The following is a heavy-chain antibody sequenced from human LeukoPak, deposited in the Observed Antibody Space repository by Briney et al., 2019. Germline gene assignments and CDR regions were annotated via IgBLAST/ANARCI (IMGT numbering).Heavy chain of an antibody. J-gene: IGHJ3*02. CDR2: IKSKTDGGTT. Sequence: GGSLRLSCAASGFTFSNAWMTWVRQAPGKGLEWVGHIKSKTDGGTTDYAAPVKGRFTISRDDSKNTLYLQMNSLRADDTAVYYCATAYSSGWYGAFDIWGQGTMVTVSS. CDR3: ATAYSSGWYGAFDI. V-gene: IGHV3-15*01. D-gene: IGHD6-19*01. CDR1: GFTFSNAW.